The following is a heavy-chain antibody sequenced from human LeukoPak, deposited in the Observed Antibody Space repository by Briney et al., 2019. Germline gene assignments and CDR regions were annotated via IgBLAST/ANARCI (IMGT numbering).Heavy chain of an antibody. D-gene: IGHD2-21*02. CDR1: GLTVSSNY. CDR3: ARAYCGGDCYLAY. Sequence: GGSLRLSCAASGLTVSSNYMSWVRQAPGKGLEWVSVIYSGGSTYYADSVKGRFTISRDNSKNTLYLQMNSLRAEDTAVFYCARAYCGGDCYLAYWGQGTLVTVSS. J-gene: IGHJ4*02. V-gene: IGHV3-53*01. CDR2: IYSGGST.